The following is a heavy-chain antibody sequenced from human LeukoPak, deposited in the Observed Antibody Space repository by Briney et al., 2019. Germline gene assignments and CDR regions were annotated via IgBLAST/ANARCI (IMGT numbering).Heavy chain of an antibody. CDR2: MYYKGST. Sequence: PSETLSLTCSVSGDSIINSYFWAWIRQPPGKGLEWIGSMYYKGSTYYNLSLKSRVTISVDTSKNHFSLKLNSVTAADTAVYHCARDPYSSSWKNWFDPWGQGILVTVSS. CDR1: GDSIINSYF. D-gene: IGHD6-13*01. V-gene: IGHV4-39*07. CDR3: ARDPYSSSWKNWFDP. J-gene: IGHJ5*02.